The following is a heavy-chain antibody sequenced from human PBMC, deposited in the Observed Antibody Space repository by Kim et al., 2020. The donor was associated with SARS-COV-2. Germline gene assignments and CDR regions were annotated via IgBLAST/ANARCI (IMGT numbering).Heavy chain of an antibody. V-gene: IGHV4-34*01. D-gene: IGHD3-22*01. J-gene: IGHJ6*02. Sequence: SETLSLTCAVYGGSFSGYYWSWIRQPPGKGLEWIGEINHSGSTNYNPSLKSRVTISVDTSKNQFSLKLSSVTAADTAVYYCATQSSGYYYGPRYYGMDVWGQGTTVTVSS. CDR3: ATQSSGYYYGPRYYGMDV. CDR2: INHSGST. CDR1: GGSFSGYY.